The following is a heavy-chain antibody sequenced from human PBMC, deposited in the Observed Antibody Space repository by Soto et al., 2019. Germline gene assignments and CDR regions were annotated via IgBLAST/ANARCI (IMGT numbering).Heavy chain of an antibody. V-gene: IGHV3-30-3*01. CDR2: ISYDGSNK. D-gene: IGHD3-10*01. Sequence: PGGALRVSCAASGFTFSSYAMHWVRQAPGKGLEWVAVISYDGSNKYYADSVKGRFTISRDNSKNTLYLQMNSLRAEDMAVYYCARDRSVLLWFGEPFSGMDVWGQGTTVTVSS. CDR1: GFTFSSYA. J-gene: IGHJ6*02. CDR3: ARDRSVLLWFGEPFSGMDV.